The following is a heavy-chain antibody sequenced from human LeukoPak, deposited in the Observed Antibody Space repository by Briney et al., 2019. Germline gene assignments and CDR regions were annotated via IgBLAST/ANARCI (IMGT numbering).Heavy chain of an antibody. D-gene: IGHD3-9*01. Sequence: SETLSLTCGVHGGSFNTYNCTWIRQSAGKGLEWIGEINPSGRTTYNPSLKSRVTISVDTSKNQFSLKLSSVTAADTAVYYCARDPIFETTGFDYWGQGTLVTVSS. CDR3: ARDPIFETTGFDY. CDR2: INPSGRT. J-gene: IGHJ4*02. V-gene: IGHV4-34*01. CDR1: GGSFNTYN.